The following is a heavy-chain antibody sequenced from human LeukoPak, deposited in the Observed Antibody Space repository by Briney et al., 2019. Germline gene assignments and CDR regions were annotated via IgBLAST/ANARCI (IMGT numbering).Heavy chain of an antibody. CDR1: GGSFSGYY. J-gene: IGHJ4*02. V-gene: IGHV4-34*01. CDR3: ARASSIGYSYGKDFDY. CDR2: INHSGST. Sequence: SETLSLTCAVYGGSFSGYYWSWIRQPPGKGMEWIGEINHSGSTNYNPSLKSRDTISVDTSKNQFSLKLSSVTAADTAVYYCARASSIGYSYGKDFDYWGQGTLVTVSS. D-gene: IGHD5-18*01.